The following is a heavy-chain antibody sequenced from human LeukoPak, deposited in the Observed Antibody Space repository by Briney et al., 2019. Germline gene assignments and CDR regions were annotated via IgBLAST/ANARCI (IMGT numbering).Heavy chain of an antibody. CDR3: ARDGSGSYWFDY. CDR1: GFTFRSKW. V-gene: IGHV3-7*01. Sequence: GGSLRLSCAASGFTFRSKWMSWVRQAPGKGLEWVGNIQPDGSEQYPVDSVKGRFTISRDNARNSLFLQMNSLRAEDTAVYYCARDGSGSYWFDYWGQGTLVTVSS. D-gene: IGHD1-26*01. J-gene: IGHJ4*02. CDR2: IQPDGSEQ.